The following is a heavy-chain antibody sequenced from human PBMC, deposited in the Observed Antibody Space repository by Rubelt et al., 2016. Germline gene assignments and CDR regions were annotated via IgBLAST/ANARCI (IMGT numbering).Heavy chain of an antibody. V-gene: IGHV4-30-2*04. D-gene: IGHD2-8*02. CDR3: ARDGMTETGGWFDP. Sequence: PSLKSRVTVSVDTSKNPFSLRLSSVTAADTAIYFCARDGMTETGGWFDPWGQGTLVTVSS. J-gene: IGHJ5*02.